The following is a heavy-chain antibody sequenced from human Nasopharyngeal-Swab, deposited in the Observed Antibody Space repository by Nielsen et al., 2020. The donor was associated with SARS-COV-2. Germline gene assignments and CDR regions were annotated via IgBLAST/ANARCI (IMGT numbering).Heavy chain of an antibody. CDR1: GFTFRNYG. Sequence: GESLKISCAASGFTFRNYGMHWVRQAQGKGLEWVALIDYDGRNENYADSVKGRFTISSDNSKNMLFLQMNSLRAEDTAFDYCVRALGRGSWSFDYWGQGTLVTVSS. V-gene: IGHV3-33*01. CDR3: VRALGRGSWSFDY. J-gene: IGHJ4*02. D-gene: IGHD6-13*01. CDR2: IDYDGRNE.